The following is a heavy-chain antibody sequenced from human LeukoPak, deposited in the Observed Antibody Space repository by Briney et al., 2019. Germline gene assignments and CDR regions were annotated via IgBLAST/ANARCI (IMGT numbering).Heavy chain of an antibody. D-gene: IGHD5/OR15-5a*01. CDR2: IKTDGSST. J-gene: IGHJ3*02. CDR1: GFTFSSYW. CDR3: ARGVSGTGPDI. V-gene: IGHV3-74*01. Sequence: GWSLRLSCAASGFTFSSYWMHWFRQAPGKGLVWVSRIKTDGSSTDYADSVKGRFTISRDNAKNTMYLQMNSLRAEDTAVYYCARGVSGTGPDIWGLGTMVTVSS.